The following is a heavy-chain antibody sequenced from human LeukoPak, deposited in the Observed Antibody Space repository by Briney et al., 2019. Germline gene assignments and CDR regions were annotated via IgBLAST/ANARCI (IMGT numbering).Heavy chain of an antibody. Sequence: GSLRLSCAASGFTFSSYGMHWVRQAPGKGLEWVAVISYDGSNKYYAGSVKGRFTISRDNSQNTLYLQMNSLRAEDTAVYYCAKDGPYDSSGYLRLISPAYFDYWGQGTLVTVSS. CDR1: GFTFSSYG. CDR2: ISYDGSNK. CDR3: AKDGPYDSSGYLRLISPAYFDY. D-gene: IGHD3-22*01. J-gene: IGHJ4*02. V-gene: IGHV3-30*18.